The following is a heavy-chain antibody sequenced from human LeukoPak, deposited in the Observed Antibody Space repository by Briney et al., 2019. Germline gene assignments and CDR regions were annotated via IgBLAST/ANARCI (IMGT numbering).Heavy chain of an antibody. J-gene: IGHJ3*02. CDR3: ARDHGGYPPHDAFDI. CDR2: ISYDGSNK. V-gene: IGHV3-30*04. CDR1: GFTFSSYA. Sequence: PGRSLRLSCAASGFTFSSYAMHWVRQAPGKGLEWVAVISYDGSNKYYADSVKGRFTISRDNSKNTLYLQMNSLRAEDTAVYYCARDHGGYPPHDAFDIWGQGTMVTVSS. D-gene: IGHD3-22*01.